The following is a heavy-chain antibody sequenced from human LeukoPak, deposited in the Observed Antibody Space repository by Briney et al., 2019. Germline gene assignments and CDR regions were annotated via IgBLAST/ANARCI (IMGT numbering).Heavy chain of an antibody. V-gene: IGHV5-51*01. CDR3: ARHATVTTLFHGMDV. CDR2: IYPGDSDT. J-gene: IGHJ6*02. Sequence: GESLKISCKGSGYSFTSYWIGWVRQMPGKGLEWMGIIYPGDSDTRYSPSFQGQGTISADKSISTAYLQWSSLKASDTAMYYCARHATVTTLFHGMDVWGQGTPVTVSS. CDR1: GYSFTSYW. D-gene: IGHD4-17*01.